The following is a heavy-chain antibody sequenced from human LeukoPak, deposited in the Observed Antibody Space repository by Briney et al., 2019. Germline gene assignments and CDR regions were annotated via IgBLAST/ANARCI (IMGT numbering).Heavy chain of an antibody. CDR3: ARHQYELLNYYFDY. J-gene: IGHJ4*02. Sequence: SETLSLTCTVSGGSISSFYWSWIRQPPGKGLEWIGYIYSSGSTNYNPSLKSRVTISVDTSKNQFSLKLSSVTAADTAVYYCARHQYELLNYYFDYWGQGTLVTASS. V-gene: IGHV4-59*01. CDR1: GGSISSFY. D-gene: IGHD2-15*01. CDR2: IYSSGST.